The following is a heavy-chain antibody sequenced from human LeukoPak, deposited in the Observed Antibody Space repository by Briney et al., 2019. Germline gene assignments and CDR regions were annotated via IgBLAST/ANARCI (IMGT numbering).Heavy chain of an antibody. Sequence: SETLSLTCTVSGGSVSSGSYYWSWIRQPPGKGLEWIGYIYYSGSTNYNPSLKSRVTISVDTSKNQFSLKLSSVTAADTAVYYCARTYYDILTGYCIDYYYYGMDVWGQGTTVTVSS. J-gene: IGHJ6*02. CDR3: ARTYYDILTGYCIDYYYYGMDV. D-gene: IGHD3-9*01. CDR1: GGSVSSGSYY. V-gene: IGHV4-61*01. CDR2: IYYSGST.